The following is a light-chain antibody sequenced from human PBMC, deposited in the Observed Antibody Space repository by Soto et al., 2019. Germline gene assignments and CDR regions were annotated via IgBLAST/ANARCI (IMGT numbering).Light chain of an antibody. CDR3: SSKTTITPAL. J-gene: IGLJ2*01. V-gene: IGLV2-14*01. CDR1: NSDIGSYNY. Sequence: QSVLTQPASVSGSPGQSITISCTGSNSDIGSYNYVSWYQQYPNKAPKLNIYDVTSRPSGVSNRFSGSKSGNTASLTISGLQAEDEADYYCSSKTTITPALFGGGTKVTVL. CDR2: DVT.